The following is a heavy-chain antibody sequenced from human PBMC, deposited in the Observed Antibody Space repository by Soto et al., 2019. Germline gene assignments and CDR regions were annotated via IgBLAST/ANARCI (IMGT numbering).Heavy chain of an antibody. CDR2: IWYDGSNK. V-gene: IGHV3-33*01. D-gene: IGHD5-12*01. CDR1: GFTFSNYG. CDR3: ARGGDGYNYYYYGMDV. J-gene: IGHJ6*02. Sequence: PGGSLRLSCAASGFTFSNYGMHWVRQAPGKGLEWVAVIWYDGSNKYYADSVKGRFTISRDNSKNTLYLQMNSLRAEDTAVYYCARGGDGYNYYYYGMDVWGQGTTVTVSS.